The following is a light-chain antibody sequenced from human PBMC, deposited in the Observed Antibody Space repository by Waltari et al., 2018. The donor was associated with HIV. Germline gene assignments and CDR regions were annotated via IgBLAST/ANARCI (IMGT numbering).Light chain of an antibody. Sequence: HSVLTQPPAVSAAPGQKVTISCSGTTSNIGNNFVCWYQKLPGTAPKLLIFANHKRPSGVSDRFSASKSATSATLDITGLHTGDEAEYYCGTWDTSLNAGVFGGGTKVSVL. CDR1: TSNIGNNF. CDR3: GTWDTSLNAGV. CDR2: ANH. V-gene: IGLV1-51*01. J-gene: IGLJ2*01.